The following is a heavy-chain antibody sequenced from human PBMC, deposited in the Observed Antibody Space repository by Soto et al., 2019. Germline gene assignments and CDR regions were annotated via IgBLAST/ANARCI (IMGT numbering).Heavy chain of an antibody. J-gene: IGHJ6*03. CDR3: AKDNGDGRGYYYGSGSFGYMDV. V-gene: IGHV3-9*01. D-gene: IGHD3-10*01. CDR1: GFTFDDYA. CDR2: ISWNSGSI. Sequence: GGSLRLSCAASGFTFDDYAMHWVRQAPGKGLEWVSGISWNSGSIGYADSVKGRFTISRDNAKNSLYLQMNSLRAEDTALYYCAKDNGDGRGYYYGSGSFGYMDVWGKGTTVTVSS.